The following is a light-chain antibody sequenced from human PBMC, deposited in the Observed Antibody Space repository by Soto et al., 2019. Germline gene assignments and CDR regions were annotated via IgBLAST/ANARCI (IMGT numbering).Light chain of an antibody. Sequence: QSALTQPASVSGSPGQSITISCTGTSSDVGGYNYVSWYQQHPGKAPKLMIYDVSNRPSGVSNRFSGSKSGNTASLTISWLQAEDEADSYCSSYTSSSTLYVFGAGTKVTVL. CDR3: SSYTSSSTLYV. J-gene: IGLJ1*01. CDR1: SSDVGGYNY. CDR2: DVS. V-gene: IGLV2-14*01.